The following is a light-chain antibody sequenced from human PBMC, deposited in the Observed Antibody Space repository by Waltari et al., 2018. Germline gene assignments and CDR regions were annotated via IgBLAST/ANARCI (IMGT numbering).Light chain of an antibody. CDR2: WAS. Sequence: DSVMTPSPDSLAVSLGERATLNCKSSQSDLYSFHHKNYLAWHQQKPGKPPRLLIYWASTRGSGVPDRFSGSGSGTDFTLTISSLQAEDVAVYYCQQYYSIPLTFGGGTKVEIK. J-gene: IGKJ4*01. V-gene: IGKV4-1*01. CDR3: QQYYSIPLT. CDR1: QSDLYSFHHKNY.